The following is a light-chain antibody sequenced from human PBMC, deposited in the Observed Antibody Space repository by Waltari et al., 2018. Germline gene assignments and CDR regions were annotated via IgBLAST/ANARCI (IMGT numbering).Light chain of an antibody. CDR2: ATS. J-gene: IGKJ2*01. Sequence: EIVLTQSPGTLSLSPGQRATLPCRISQRVSSSYLGWYQQTPGQAPRLLIYATSSRAAGIPDKFSASASGTDFTLTISRLEPEDFAVYYCQQYGGSPLYTFGQGTKLEI. CDR3: QQYGGSPLYT. V-gene: IGKV3-20*01. CDR1: QRVSSSY.